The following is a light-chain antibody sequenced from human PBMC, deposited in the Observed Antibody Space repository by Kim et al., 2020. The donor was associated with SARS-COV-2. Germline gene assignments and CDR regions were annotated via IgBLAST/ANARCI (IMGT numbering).Light chain of an antibody. CDR2: YDS. CDR3: QVWDSSSDHPRV. Sequence: PGKTSRITCGGNNNGSKRVHEYKQEPGQAPVLVIYYDSDRPTGIPERFSGSNTGNTATLTISRVEAGDEADYYCQVWDSSSDHPRVFGGGTQLTVL. J-gene: IGLJ2*01. V-gene: IGLV3-21*04. CDR1: NNGSKR.